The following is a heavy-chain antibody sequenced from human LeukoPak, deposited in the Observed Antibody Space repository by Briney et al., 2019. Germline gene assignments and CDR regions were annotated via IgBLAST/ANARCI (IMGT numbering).Heavy chain of an antibody. CDR1: VYPFIGYY. CDR3: AREGDYDYYYYYSYMDL. V-gene: IGHV1-2*02. J-gene: IGHJ6*03. Sequence: AAVKVSCRSSVYPFIGYYLHWVRQAPGQGLGGMGWINPKTGDTNYAQKFQGRVTMTRDTSIGTAYMELSSLRSDDTAVYYCAREGDYDYYYYYSYMDLWGKGTTVTISS. D-gene: IGHD4-17*01. CDR2: INPKTGDT.